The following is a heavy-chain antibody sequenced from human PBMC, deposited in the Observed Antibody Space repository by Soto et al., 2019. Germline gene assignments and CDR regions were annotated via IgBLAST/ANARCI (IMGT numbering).Heavy chain of an antibody. Sequence: ASVKVSCKASGYTFTNYGITWVRQAPGQGLEWMGWISGYNGNTNYAQKLQGRVTMTTDTSTSTAYMELSSLRSEDTAVYYCATVRYYYGSGSYYNLDYWGQGTLVTVSS. J-gene: IGHJ4*02. CDR2: ISGYNGNT. CDR3: ATVRYYYGSGSYYNLDY. V-gene: IGHV1-18*01. CDR1: GYTFTNYG. D-gene: IGHD3-10*01.